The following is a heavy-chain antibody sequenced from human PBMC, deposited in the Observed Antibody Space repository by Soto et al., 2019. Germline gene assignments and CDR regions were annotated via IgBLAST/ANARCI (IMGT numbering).Heavy chain of an antibody. CDR2: IIPIFGTA. V-gene: IGHV1-69*01. J-gene: IGHJ6*02. D-gene: IGHD5-18*01. Sequence: QVQLVQSGAEVKKPGSSVKVSCKASGGTFSSYAISWVRQAPGQGLEWMGGIIPIFGTANYAQKFQGRVTMTADEATSTAYRELSSLRSEDTAVYYCARVQLGVGAPSSYGMDVWGQGTTVTVSS. CDR1: GGTFSSYA. CDR3: ARVQLGVGAPSSYGMDV.